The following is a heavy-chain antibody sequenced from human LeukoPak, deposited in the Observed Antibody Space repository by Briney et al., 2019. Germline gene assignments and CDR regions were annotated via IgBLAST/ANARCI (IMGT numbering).Heavy chain of an antibody. CDR2: ISANNDNT. CDR1: GYTFSRYG. Sequence: GASVKVSCKASGYTFSRYGVNWVRQAPGQGLEWMGWISANNDNTNYVQNLQGRVTMTTDTSTTTAYMELRSLRSDDTAVYYCAREGCINGVCYLIWWGQGTLVTVSS. CDR3: AREGCINGVCYLIW. J-gene: IGHJ4*02. D-gene: IGHD2-8*01. V-gene: IGHV1-18*01.